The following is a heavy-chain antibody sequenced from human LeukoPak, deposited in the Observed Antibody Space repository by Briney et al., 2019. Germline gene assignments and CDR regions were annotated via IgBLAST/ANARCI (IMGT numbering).Heavy chain of an antibody. Sequence: ASAKVSCKASGYTFTSYGISWVRQAPGQGLEWMGWISAYNGNTNYAQKLQGRVTMTTDTSTSTAYMELRSLRSDDTAVYYCAREAAVSGYYFYYFDYWGQGTLVTVSS. D-gene: IGHD3-22*01. CDR2: ISAYNGNT. CDR3: AREAAVSGYYFYYFDY. CDR1: GYTFTSYG. J-gene: IGHJ4*02. V-gene: IGHV1-18*01.